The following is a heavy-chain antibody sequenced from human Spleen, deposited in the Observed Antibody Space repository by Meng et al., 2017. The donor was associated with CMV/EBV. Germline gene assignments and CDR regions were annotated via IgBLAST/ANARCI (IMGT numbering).Heavy chain of an antibody. CDR3: AKVYCRTTSCYTEYFHH. Sequence: GGSLRPSCAASGFTFSTYGMHWVRQAPGKGLEWVAFIRHDGSNKYYADSVKGRFTISRDNSKNTLFLQMNSLRTEDTAVFYCAKVYCRTTSCYTEYFHHWGQGTLVTVSS. V-gene: IGHV3-30*02. CDR1: GFTFSTYG. D-gene: IGHD2-2*01. CDR2: IRHDGSNK. J-gene: IGHJ1*01.